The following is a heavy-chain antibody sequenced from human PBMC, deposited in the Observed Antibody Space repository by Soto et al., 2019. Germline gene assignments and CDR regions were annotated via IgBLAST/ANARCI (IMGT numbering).Heavy chain of an antibody. J-gene: IGHJ3*02. Sequence: SVKVSCKASGGTFSSYAISGVRQSPGQGLEWMGGIIPIFGTASYAQKFQGRVTITADESTSTAYMELSSLRSEDTAVYYCARGRSARVYLCAFDIWGQGTMVTVS. CDR3: ARGRSARVYLCAFDI. CDR1: GGTFSSYA. CDR2: IIPIFGTA. V-gene: IGHV1-69*13. D-gene: IGHD1-26*01.